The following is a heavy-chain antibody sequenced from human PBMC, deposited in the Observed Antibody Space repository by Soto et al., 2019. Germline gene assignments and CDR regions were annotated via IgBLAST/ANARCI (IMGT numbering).Heavy chain of an antibody. CDR3: ALVYYYDSSGYFLLPDY. CDR1: GFTFSNYW. D-gene: IGHD3-22*01. V-gene: IGHV3-74*01. CDR2: INSDGSST. J-gene: IGHJ4*02. Sequence: PGGSLRLSCAASGFTFSNYWMHWVRQAPGKGLVWVSRINSDGSSTSYADSVKGRFTISRDNAKNTLYLQMNSLRAEDTAVYYCALVYYYDSSGYFLLPDYWGQGTLVTVSS.